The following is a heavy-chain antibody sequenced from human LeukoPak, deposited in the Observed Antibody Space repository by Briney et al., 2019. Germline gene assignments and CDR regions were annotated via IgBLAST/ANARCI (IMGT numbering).Heavy chain of an antibody. V-gene: IGHV1-18*01. Sequence: ASVKVSCKASGYTFTNYGIFWVRQAPGQGLEWMGWISAYSGNTNYAQKLQGRVTMTTETSTSAAYMELESLRSDDTAVYYCAISQGSYYDTSGYLGGDYWGQGTLVTVSS. CDR1: GYTFTNYG. J-gene: IGHJ4*02. CDR2: ISAYSGNT. CDR3: AISQGSYYDTSGYLGGDY. D-gene: IGHD3-22*01.